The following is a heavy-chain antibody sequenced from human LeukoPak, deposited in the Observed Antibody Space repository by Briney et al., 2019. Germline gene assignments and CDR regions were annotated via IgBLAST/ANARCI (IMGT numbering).Heavy chain of an antibody. J-gene: IGHJ4*02. V-gene: IGHV3-11*01. CDR1: GFTLSDYY. CDR2: ISKTGSTK. Sequence: GGSLRLSCTGSGFTLSDYYINWVRQAPGKGLEWVSQISKTGSTKYYSDSVQGRFTISRDNVKNSVSLQMKSLSAEDAAVYYCPREDYGGTNFDYWGQGALVAVSS. D-gene: IGHD4-23*01. CDR3: PREDYGGTNFDY.